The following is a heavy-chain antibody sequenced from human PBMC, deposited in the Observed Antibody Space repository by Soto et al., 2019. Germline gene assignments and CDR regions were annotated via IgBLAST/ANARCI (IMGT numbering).Heavy chain of an antibody. V-gene: IGHV3-9*01. CDR1: GFTFDDYA. Sequence: EVQLVESGGGLVQPGGSLRLSCAASGFTFDDYAIHWVRQAPGKGLEWVSGISWSGAATGYMNSGKGRFSISRDNTKNTLYLQMNSLSSEDTAVYYCAILPLYGAGLDCWGQGTLATASS. CDR3: AILPLYGAGLDC. CDR2: ISWSGAAT. D-gene: IGHD3-10*01. J-gene: IGHJ4*02.